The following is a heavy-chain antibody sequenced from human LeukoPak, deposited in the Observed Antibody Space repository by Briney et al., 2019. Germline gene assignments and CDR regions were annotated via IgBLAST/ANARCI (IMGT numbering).Heavy chain of an antibody. CDR3: ARDSRYCSGGSCRVMMDY. CDR1: GFTFSSYG. J-gene: IGHJ4*02. Sequence: GGSLRLSCAASGFTFSSYGMHWVRQAPGKGLEWVAVIWYDGSNKYYADSVKGRFTISRDNSKNTLYLQMNSLRAEDTAVYYCARDSRYCSGGSCRVMMDYWGQGTLVTASS. D-gene: IGHD2-15*01. V-gene: IGHV3-33*01. CDR2: IWYDGSNK.